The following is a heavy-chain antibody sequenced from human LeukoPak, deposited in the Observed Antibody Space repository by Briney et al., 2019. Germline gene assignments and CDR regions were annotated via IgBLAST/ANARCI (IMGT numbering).Heavy chain of an antibody. Sequence: ASVKVSCKASGYTFTSYYIHWVRQAPGQGLEWMGIINPRGGSTSYAQKFQGRVTMTRDTSISTLYMELSRLRSDDTAVYYCARAIYSSGPFDYWGQGTLVTVSS. CDR3: ARAIYSSGPFDY. J-gene: IGHJ4*02. D-gene: IGHD6-19*01. V-gene: IGHV1-46*01. CDR2: INPRGGST. CDR1: GYTFTSYY.